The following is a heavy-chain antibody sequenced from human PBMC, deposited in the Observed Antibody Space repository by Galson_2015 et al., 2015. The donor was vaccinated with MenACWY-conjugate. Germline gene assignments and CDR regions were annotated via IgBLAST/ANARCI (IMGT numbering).Heavy chain of an antibody. CDR3: SRNAYYCMDV. CDR2: VLHSGRT. V-gene: IGHV4-4*02. J-gene: IGHJ6*03. Sequence: SETLSLTCAVSGGSISNANWWGWVRHPPGEGLEWIGGVLHSGRTTYNPSLQSRLTISVDKSKNQFSLKLDSSTAADAAVYYCSRNAYYCMDVWGKGTTVTVSS. CDR1: GGSISNANW. D-gene: IGHD1-1*01.